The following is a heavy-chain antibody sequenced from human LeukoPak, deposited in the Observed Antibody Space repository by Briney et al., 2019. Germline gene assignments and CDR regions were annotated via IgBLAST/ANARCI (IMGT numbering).Heavy chain of an antibody. CDR2: ISGSGGST. CDR3: ARVDNMVRGIIAY. Sequence: GGSLRLSCAASGFTFSSYGMSWVRQAPGKGLEWVSAISGSGGSTYYADSVKGRFTISRDNSKNTLYLQMNSLRADDTAVYYCARVDNMVRGIIAYWGQGTLVTVSS. J-gene: IGHJ4*02. CDR1: GFTFSSYG. D-gene: IGHD3-10*01. V-gene: IGHV3-23*01.